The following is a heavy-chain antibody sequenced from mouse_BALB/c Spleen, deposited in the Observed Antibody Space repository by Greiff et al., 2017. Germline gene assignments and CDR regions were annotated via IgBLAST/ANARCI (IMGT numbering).Heavy chain of an antibody. Sequence: EVKLVESGGGLVQPGGSLRLSCATSGFTFSDFYMEWVRQPPGKRLEWIAASRNKANDYTTEYSASVKGRFIVSRDTSQSILYLQMNALRAEDTAIYYCAREAVDYYDSSYGAYWGQGTLVTVSA. CDR3: AREAVDYYDSSYGAY. V-gene: IGHV7-1*02. CDR1: GFTFSDFY. CDR2: SRNKANDYTT. D-gene: IGHD1-1*01. J-gene: IGHJ3*01.